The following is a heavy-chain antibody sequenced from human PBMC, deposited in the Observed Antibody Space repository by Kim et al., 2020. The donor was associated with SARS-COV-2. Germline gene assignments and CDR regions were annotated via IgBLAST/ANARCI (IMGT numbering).Heavy chain of an antibody. J-gene: IGHJ4*02. D-gene: IGHD2-2*01. CDR3: ARESSRRADY. CDR2: SP. Sequence: SPFYADPVKAPFTISRYNSTNTLFLQLISLRAEDTALYYCARESSRRADYWGQGTLVTVSS. V-gene: IGHV3-23*01.